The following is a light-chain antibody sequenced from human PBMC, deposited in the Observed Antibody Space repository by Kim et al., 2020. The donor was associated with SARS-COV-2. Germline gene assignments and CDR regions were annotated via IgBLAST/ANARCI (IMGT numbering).Light chain of an antibody. CDR2: WAS. V-gene: IGKV4-1*01. CDR3: QQFDGSLYP. CDR1: HSVHASYNGYY. Sequence: DIVMTQSPDSLAVSLGERATINCKSSHSVHASYNGYYLAWYQQKPGQPPRQLIYWASIRGSGVPDRFSGSGSGTDFTLTISGVQAEDVAVYYCQQFDGSLYPFGQGTKLEI. J-gene: IGKJ2*01.